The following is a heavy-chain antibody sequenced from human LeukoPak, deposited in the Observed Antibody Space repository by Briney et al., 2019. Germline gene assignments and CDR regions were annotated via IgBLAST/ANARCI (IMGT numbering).Heavy chain of an antibody. CDR1: GGSISSSNW. CDR3: ARDLVGATRVFDY. J-gene: IGHJ4*02. Sequence: SGTLSLTCAVSGGSISSSNWWSWVRQPPGKGLEWIGEIYHSGSTNYNPSLKSRVTMSVDKSKNQFSLKLSSVTAADTAVYYCARDLVGATRVFDYWGQGTLVTVSS. V-gene: IGHV4-4*02. CDR2: IYHSGST. D-gene: IGHD1-26*01.